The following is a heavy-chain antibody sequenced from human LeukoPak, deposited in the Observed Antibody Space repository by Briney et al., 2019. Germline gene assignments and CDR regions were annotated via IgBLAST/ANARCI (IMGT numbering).Heavy chain of an antibody. CDR3: ARLGADSSGYSDY. Sequence: PSETLSLTCTVSGGSLSSSSYYWGWIRQPPGKGLEWIGSIYYSWSTYYNPSLKSRVTISVDTSKNQFSLKLSSVTAADTAVYYCARLGADSSGYSDYWGQGTLVTVSS. CDR2: IYYSWST. J-gene: IGHJ4*02. V-gene: IGHV4-39*07. D-gene: IGHD3-22*01. CDR1: GGSLSSSSYY.